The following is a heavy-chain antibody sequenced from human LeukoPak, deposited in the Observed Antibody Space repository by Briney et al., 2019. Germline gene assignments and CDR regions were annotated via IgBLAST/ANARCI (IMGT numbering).Heavy chain of an antibody. D-gene: IGHD6-19*01. Sequence: GRSLRLSCAASGFTFSSYGMHWVRQAPGKGLEWVAVIWYDGSNKYYADSVKGRFTIPRDNSKNTLYLQMNSLRAEDTAVYYCARGGIAVAGTLDYWGQGTLVTVSS. V-gene: IGHV3-33*01. CDR1: GFTFSSYG. CDR3: ARGGIAVAGTLDY. CDR2: IWYDGSNK. J-gene: IGHJ4*02.